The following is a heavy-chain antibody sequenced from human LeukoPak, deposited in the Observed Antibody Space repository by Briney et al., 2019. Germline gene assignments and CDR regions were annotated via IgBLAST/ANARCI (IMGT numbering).Heavy chain of an antibody. V-gene: IGHV3-53*01. CDR3: ARVVSSSWYPYYFDY. CDR1: GFTVSSNY. D-gene: IGHD6-13*01. CDR2: IYSGGST. Sequence: GGSLRLSCAASGFTVSSNYMSWVRQAPGKGLEWVSVIYSGGSTYYADSVKGRFTISRDNSKNTLYLQMNSLRAEDTAVYYCARVVSSSWYPYYFDYWGQGTLVTVSS. J-gene: IGHJ4*02.